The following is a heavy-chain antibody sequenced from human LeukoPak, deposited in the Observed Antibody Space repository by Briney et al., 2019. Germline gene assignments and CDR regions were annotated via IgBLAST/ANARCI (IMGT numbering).Heavy chain of an antibody. CDR1: GFTFSTYW. V-gene: IGHV3-74*01. Sequence: GGSLRLSCAASGFTFSTYWMHWVRQAPGKGLVWVSRINSDGSTTTYADSVKGRFTVSRDNAKNTLYLQMNSLRAEDTAVYYCASSRDGYRRWGQGTLVTVSS. J-gene: IGHJ4*02. CDR2: INSDGSTT. D-gene: IGHD5-24*01. CDR3: ASSRDGYRR.